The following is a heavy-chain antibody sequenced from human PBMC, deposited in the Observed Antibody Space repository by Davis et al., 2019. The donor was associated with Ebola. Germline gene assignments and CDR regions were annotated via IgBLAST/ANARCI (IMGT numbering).Heavy chain of an antibody. CDR3: AKDTSNVWFDV. D-gene: IGHD6-19*01. Sequence: GESLKISCAASGFTFSSYAMSWVRQAPGKGLEWVSAFSCSGGSTYYADSVKGRFTISRDNSKNTLYLQMNSLRVEDTAIYYCAKDTSNVWFDVWGQGTMVTVSS. V-gene: IGHV3-23*01. J-gene: IGHJ3*01. CDR1: GFTFSSYA. CDR2: FSCSGGST.